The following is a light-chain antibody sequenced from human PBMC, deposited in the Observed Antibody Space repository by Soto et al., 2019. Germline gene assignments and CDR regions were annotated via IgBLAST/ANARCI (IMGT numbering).Light chain of an antibody. CDR2: GAS. V-gene: IGKV3-20*01. Sequence: EIVLTQSPGTLSLSPGERATLSCRASQSVSSTYLAWYQQKPGQAPRLLIYGASSRASGIPDRFSGSGSGTDFTLTISRLDPEDFAVYYCQQYGRSSLTFGPGNNVDSK. CDR1: QSVSSTY. CDR3: QQYGRSSLT. J-gene: IGKJ3*01.